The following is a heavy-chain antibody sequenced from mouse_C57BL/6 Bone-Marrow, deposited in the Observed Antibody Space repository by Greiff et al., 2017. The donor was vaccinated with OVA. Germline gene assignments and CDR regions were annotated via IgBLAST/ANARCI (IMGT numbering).Heavy chain of an antibody. D-gene: IGHD2-3*01. CDR1: GFTFSNYW. J-gene: IGHJ1*03. V-gene: IGHV6-3*01. CDR3: TGGGWLRYFDV. Sequence: EVKLEESGGGLVQPGGSMKLSCVASGFTFSNYWMNWVRQSPEKGLEWVAQIRLKSDNYATHYAESVKGRFTISRDDSKSSVYLQMNNLRAEDTGIYYCTGGGWLRYFDVWGTGTTVTVSS. CDR2: IRLKSDNYAT.